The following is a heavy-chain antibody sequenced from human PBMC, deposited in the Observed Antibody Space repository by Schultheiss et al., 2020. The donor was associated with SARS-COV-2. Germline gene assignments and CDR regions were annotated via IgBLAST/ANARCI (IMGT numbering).Heavy chain of an antibody. V-gene: IGHV3-21*01. CDR2: ISGTGGST. J-gene: IGHJ1*01. CDR3: ARDYCGGCFQH. Sequence: GSLRLSCAASGFTFSSYGMHWVRQAPGKGLEWVSTISGTGGSTYYADSVKGRFTISRDNAKNSLYLQMNSLRAEDTAVYYCARDYCGGCFQHWGQGTLVTVSS. CDR1: GFTFSSYG. D-gene: IGHD2-21*01.